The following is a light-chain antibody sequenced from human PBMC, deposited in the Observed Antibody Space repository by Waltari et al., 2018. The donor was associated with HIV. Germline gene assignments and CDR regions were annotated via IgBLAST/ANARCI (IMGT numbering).Light chain of an antibody. CDR3: QVWDSRSEHVV. Sequence: SYVLSQPPSVSVAPGQTARIPCGGNKIGEKTVHWYKQKPGQAPMMVVYDDAYRPSGIPERFSGSNAGNTATLTISRVEAGDEADYYCQVWDSRSEHVVFGGGTKLTVL. V-gene: IGLV3-21*02. CDR1: KIGEKT. CDR2: DDA. J-gene: IGLJ2*01.